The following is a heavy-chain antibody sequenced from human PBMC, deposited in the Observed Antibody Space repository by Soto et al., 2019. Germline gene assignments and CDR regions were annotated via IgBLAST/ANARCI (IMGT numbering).Heavy chain of an antibody. CDR1: GYSFTSYW. D-gene: IGHD4-17*01. CDR3: ARVRDYGWWYFDL. Sequence: EVQLVQSGAEVKKPGESLKISCKGSGYSFTSYWIGWVRQMPGKGLEWMGIIYPGDSDTRYSPSFQGQFTISADKSISTAYLQWSSLRAADTAMYYCARVRDYGWWYFDLWGHGTLVAVSS. V-gene: IGHV5-51*01. J-gene: IGHJ2*01. CDR2: IYPGDSDT.